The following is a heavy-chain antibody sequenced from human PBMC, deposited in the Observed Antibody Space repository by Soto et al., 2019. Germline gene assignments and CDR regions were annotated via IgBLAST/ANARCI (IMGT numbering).Heavy chain of an antibody. J-gene: IGHJ6*02. CDR1: GFTFSNYG. D-gene: IGHD3-3*01. Sequence: LRLSCAASGFTFSNYGMHWVRQAPGKGLEWVAFISDDGSNKYYADSMKGRFTMSRDNSKSTLYLQMNSLRVEDTAVYYCTKRRNVLRFLEWSSGMEVWGQGTTVTVSS. V-gene: IGHV3-30*18. CDR3: TKRRNVLRFLEWSSGMEV. CDR2: ISDDGSNK.